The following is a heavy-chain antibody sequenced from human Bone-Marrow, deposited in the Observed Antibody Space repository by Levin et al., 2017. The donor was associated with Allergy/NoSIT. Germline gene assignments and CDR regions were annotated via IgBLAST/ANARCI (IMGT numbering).Heavy chain of an antibody. J-gene: IGHJ4*02. V-gene: IGHV3-33*01. Sequence: RGESLKISCAASGFTFSTYGMHWVRQAPGKGLEWVAVIWFDGSDKYYVDSVKGRFTISRDNSKNTLYLQMNSLRTEDTAVYYCARDGGGHCSGGDCPGYFDYWGQGTLVTVSS. CDR3: ARDGGGHCSGGDCPGYFDY. CDR1: GFTFSTYG. CDR2: IWFDGSDK. D-gene: IGHD2-15*01.